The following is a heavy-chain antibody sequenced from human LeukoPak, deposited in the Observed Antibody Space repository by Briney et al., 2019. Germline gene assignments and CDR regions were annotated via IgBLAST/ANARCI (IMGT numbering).Heavy chain of an antibody. CDR1: GFTFSSYS. Sequence: PGGSLRLSCATSGFTFSSYSMNWVRQAPGKGLEWVSVISGSGDNIYYADSVKGRFTISRDNSKNTLYLQMNSLRAEDTAVYYSTWFGELSAGGWGQGTLVTVSS. CDR3: TWFGELSAGG. CDR2: ISGSGDNI. D-gene: IGHD3-10*01. J-gene: IGHJ4*02. V-gene: IGHV3-48*01.